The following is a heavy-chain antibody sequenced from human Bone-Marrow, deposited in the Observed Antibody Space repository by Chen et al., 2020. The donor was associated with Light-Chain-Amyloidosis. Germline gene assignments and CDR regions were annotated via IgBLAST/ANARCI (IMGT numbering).Heavy chain of an antibody. CDR2: IYPDDADA. Sequence: EVQLEQSGPEVKKPGEALKISCKGSGYTFPNYWIGWVRQMPGKGLEWMGVIYPDDADARYIPSFGGQVTISADKSITTAYLQWRSLKASDTAMYYCARRRDGYNFDYWGQGTLVTVSS. CDR1: GYTFPNYW. D-gene: IGHD5-12*01. V-gene: IGHV5-51*01. CDR3: ARRRDGYNFDY. J-gene: IGHJ4*02.